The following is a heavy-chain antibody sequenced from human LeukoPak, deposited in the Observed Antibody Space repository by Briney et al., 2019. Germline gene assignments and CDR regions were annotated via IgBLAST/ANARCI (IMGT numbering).Heavy chain of an antibody. D-gene: IGHD1-26*01. CDR1: GFTFSSYA. J-gene: IGHJ3*02. Sequence: SGGSLRLSCAASGFTFSSYAMSWVRQAPGKWLEWVSAISGGGGSTYYAASVKGRLSISRDNSKNTLYLQTNSLRAEDTAVYYCAKRQDSGSYYAAFDIWGQGTTVTVSS. CDR2: ISGGGGST. V-gene: IGHV3-23*01. CDR3: AKRQDSGSYYAAFDI.